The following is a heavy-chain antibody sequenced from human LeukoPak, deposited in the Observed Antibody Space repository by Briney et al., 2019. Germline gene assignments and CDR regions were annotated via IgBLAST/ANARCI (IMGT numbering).Heavy chain of an antibody. CDR2: ISHDGRDK. J-gene: IGHJ4*02. D-gene: IGHD6-13*01. CDR1: GFTFDDYG. CDR3: ARAQPPSSIAAAYPDY. Sequence: GGSLRLSCAASGFTFDDYGMSWVRQAPGKGLQWMAGISHDGRDKYYGDSVKGRLTISRDNSKNTVYLEMNSLRPEDTALYFCARAQPPSSIAAAYPDYWGQGTLVTVSS. V-gene: IGHV3-30*03.